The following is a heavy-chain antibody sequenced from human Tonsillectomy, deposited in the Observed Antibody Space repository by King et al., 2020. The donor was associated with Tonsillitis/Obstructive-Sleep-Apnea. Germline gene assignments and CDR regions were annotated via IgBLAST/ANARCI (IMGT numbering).Heavy chain of an antibody. Sequence: VQLVESGGGQVQPGGSLRLSCAASGFTFSRYWMHWVRQVPGRGLEWVSRINVDGTTTAYADSVRGRFTISRDNAKNTLYLEMNSLRAEATAVYSCAKVVDSGGNSGFDYWGRGTLVTVSS. D-gene: IGHD4-23*01. CDR3: AKVVDSGGNSGFDY. V-gene: IGHV3-74*01. CDR1: GFTFSRYW. CDR2: INVDGTTT. J-gene: IGHJ4*02.